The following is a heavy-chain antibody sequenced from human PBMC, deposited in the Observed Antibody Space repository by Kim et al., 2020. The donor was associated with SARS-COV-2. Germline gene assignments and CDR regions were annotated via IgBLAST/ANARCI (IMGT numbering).Heavy chain of an antibody. J-gene: IGHJ4*02. Sequence: PSLKSRVTISVDKSKNQFSLKLSSVTAADTAVYYCARGGDYYGSGSYPDYWGQGTLVTVSS. CDR3: ARGGDYYGSGSYPDY. V-gene: IGHV4-4*02. D-gene: IGHD3-10*01.